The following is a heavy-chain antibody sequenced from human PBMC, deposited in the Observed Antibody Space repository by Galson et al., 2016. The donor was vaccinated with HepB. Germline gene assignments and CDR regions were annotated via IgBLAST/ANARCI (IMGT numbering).Heavy chain of an antibody. CDR3: SRDIAPTSYDSSGYYYFDY. CDR1: GFTFGDYA. J-gene: IGHJ4*02. D-gene: IGHD3-22*01. Sequence: SLRLSCATSGFTFGDYAVGWFRQAPGKGLEWVGFIRSKRYAGTTEYAASVKGRFTISRDDSESSAYLQMNSLKTEDTAVYFCSRDIAPTSYDSSGYYYFDYWGQGALVTVSS. V-gene: IGHV3-49*03. CDR2: IRSKRYAGTT.